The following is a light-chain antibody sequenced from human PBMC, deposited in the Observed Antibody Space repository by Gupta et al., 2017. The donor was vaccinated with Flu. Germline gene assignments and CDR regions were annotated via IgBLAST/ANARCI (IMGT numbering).Light chain of an antibody. CDR2: WAS. Sequence: ILMTQSPDSLPVSLGEKATINCKSSQGGVHTDNKNYLAWYQQKPGQPPELLIHWASTWESGVPDRFSGRGSGLXFSLTIXSLQAEDVAIYYCHQDDNRPLTFGXGTKMEFK. CDR1: QGGVHTDNKNY. CDR3: HQDDNRPLT. V-gene: IGKV4-1*01. J-gene: IGKJ2*01.